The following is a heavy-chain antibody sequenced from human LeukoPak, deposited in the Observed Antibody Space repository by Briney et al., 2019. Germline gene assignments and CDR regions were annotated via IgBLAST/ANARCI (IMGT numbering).Heavy chain of an antibody. CDR1: GGSFSAYY. V-gene: IGHV4-34*01. CDR2: VNHREDT. D-gene: IGHD5-24*01. CDR3: ARGPTISQSGYFDY. Sequence: PSETLSLTCAVYGGSFSAYYWSWIRQSPRTGRQWVAEVNHREDTNYNPSVKGRVTIPVDTSKNQFSLKVTSLTAADKAVYYCARGPTISQSGYFDYWGQGTLVTVSS. J-gene: IGHJ4*03.